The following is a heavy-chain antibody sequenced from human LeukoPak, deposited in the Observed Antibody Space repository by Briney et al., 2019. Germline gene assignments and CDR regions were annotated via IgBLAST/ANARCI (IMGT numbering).Heavy chain of an antibody. J-gene: IGHJ4*02. V-gene: IGHV3-53*01. D-gene: IGHD3-22*01. Sequence: PGGSLRLSCAASGFTVSSNYMSWVRQAPGKGLEWVSVIYSGGSTYYADSVKGRFTISRDNSKNTLYLQMNSLRAEDTAVYYCARVPYYYDSIGDYWGQGTLVTVSS. CDR2: IYSGGST. CDR1: GFTVSSNY. CDR3: ARVPYYYDSIGDY.